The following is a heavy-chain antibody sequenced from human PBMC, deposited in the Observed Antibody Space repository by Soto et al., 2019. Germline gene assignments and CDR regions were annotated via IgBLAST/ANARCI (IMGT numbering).Heavy chain of an antibody. Sequence: SGGSLRLSCAASGFTFSKYGMHWVRQAPGKGLEWVALIWNDGIRKVYVDSVKGRFTISRDNSKNTLDLQMNNLRDEDTAVYYCARDDDNDANALDYWGPGTLVTVSP. CDR1: GFTFSKYG. CDR3: ARDDDNDANALDY. CDR2: IWNDGIRK. J-gene: IGHJ4*02. V-gene: IGHV3-33*01.